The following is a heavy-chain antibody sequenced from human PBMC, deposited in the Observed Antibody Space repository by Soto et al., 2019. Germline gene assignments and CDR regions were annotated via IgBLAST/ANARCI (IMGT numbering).Heavy chain of an antibody. D-gene: IGHD3-10*01. CDR2: IKKDGREQ. CDR3: SRENWFQDF. CDR1: GFTFTAYY. V-gene: IGHV3-7*03. Sequence: EVQLVESGGGLVQPGGSLRLSCAASGFTFTAYYMTWVRQAPGKGLEWVASIKKDGREQYYVDSVKGRFTISRDNAKNSLYLQMNSLRAGDTALYYCSRENWFQDFWGQGTLVTVSS. J-gene: IGHJ4*02.